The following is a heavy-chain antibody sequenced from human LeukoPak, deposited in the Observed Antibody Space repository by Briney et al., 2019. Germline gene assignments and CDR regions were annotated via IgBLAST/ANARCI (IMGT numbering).Heavy chain of an antibody. CDR2: IIPIFGTA. D-gene: IGHD5-24*01. V-gene: IGHV1-69*13. CDR3: ARDQDGYNAFDY. J-gene: IGHJ4*02. Sequence: GASVKVSCKASGGTFSSYAISWVRQATGQGLEWMGGIIPIFGTANYAQKFQGRVTITADESTSTAYMELSSLRSEDTAVYYCARDQDGYNAFDYWGQGTLVTVSS. CDR1: GGTFSSYA.